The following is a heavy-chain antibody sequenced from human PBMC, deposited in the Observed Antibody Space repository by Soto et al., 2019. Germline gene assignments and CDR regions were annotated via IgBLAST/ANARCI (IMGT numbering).Heavy chain of an antibody. J-gene: IGHJ4*02. Sequence: GGSLRLSCATSGFTFSIYAMSWVRQAPGKGLEWVSAISGSGGSTYYADSVKGRFTISRDNSKNTLYLQMNSLRAEDTAVYYCAKPPGLLFDYWGQGTLVTVPQ. D-gene: IGHD3-22*01. CDR1: GFTFSIYA. V-gene: IGHV3-23*01. CDR2: ISGSGGST. CDR3: AKPPGLLFDY.